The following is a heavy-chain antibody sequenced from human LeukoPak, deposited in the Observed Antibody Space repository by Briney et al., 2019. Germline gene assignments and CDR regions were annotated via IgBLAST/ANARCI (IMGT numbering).Heavy chain of an antibody. J-gene: IGHJ6*03. CDR1: GGSISSYY. Sequence: SETLSLTCTVSGGSISSYYWSWIRQPPGKGLEWIGYIYYSGSTNYNPSLKSRVTISVDTSKNQFSLKLSSVTAADTAVYYCARSIGICSRTSCSLAWYMDVWGKGTTVTVSS. CDR3: ARSIGICSRTSCSLAWYMDV. CDR2: IYYSGST. D-gene: IGHD2-2*01. V-gene: IGHV4-59*01.